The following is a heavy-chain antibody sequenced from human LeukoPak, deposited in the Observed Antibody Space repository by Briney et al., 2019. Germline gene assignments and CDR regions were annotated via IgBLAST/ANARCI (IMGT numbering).Heavy chain of an antibody. D-gene: IGHD3-16*01. CDR3: ARLSIRRLGGDKNWFDP. V-gene: IGHV4-39*01. J-gene: IGHJ5*02. CDR2: TYYSGTT. CDR1: GASISTDSYY. Sequence: PSETLSLTCTVSGASISTDSYYWGWIRQLPGKGLEWIGSTYYSGTTYYNPSLKSRVTISVDTSKNQFSLKLSSVTTADTAVYYCARLSIRRLGGDKNWFDPWGQGTLVTVSS.